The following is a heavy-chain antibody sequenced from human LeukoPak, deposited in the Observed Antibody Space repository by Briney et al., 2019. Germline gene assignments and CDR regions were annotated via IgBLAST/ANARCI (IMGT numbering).Heavy chain of an antibody. CDR3: ACAGYSSGWYFGFDP. CDR1: GGSISSYY. CDR2: IYTSGST. D-gene: IGHD6-13*01. Sequence: PSETLSLTCTVSGGSISSYYWSWIRQPAGKGLEWIGRIYTSGSTNYNPSLKSRVTMSVDTSKNQFSLKLSSVTAADTAVYYCACAGYSSGWYFGFDPWGQGTLVTVSS. J-gene: IGHJ5*02. V-gene: IGHV4-4*07.